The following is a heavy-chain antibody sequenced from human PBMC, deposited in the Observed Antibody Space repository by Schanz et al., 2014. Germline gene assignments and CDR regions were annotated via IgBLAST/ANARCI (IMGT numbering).Heavy chain of an antibody. J-gene: IGHJ4*02. V-gene: IGHV1-2*02. CDR3: ARGRGFYDY. Sequence: QVQLVQSGAEVKKPGASVKVSCKASGYTFTSYGISWVRQAPGQGLEWMGWINPNSGGTNFAQKFQGRVTMTRDTSISTVYMELKSLRSEDTAVYYCARGRGFYDYWGQGTLVTVSS. D-gene: IGHD3-10*01. CDR1: GYTFTSYG. CDR2: INPNSGGT.